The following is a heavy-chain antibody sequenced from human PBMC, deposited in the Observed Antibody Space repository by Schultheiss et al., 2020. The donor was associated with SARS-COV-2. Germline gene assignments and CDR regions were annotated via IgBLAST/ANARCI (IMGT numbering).Heavy chain of an antibody. CDR3: ARSVDLTYYYDSSGYYPYGMDV. CDR1: GGSISSYY. Sequence: SQTLSLTCTVSGGSISSYYWSWIRQPPGKGLEWIGYIYYSGSTNYNPSLKSRVTISVDTSKNQFSLKLSSVTAADTAVYYCARSVDLTYYYDSSGYYPYGMDVWGQGTTVTVSS. V-gene: IGHV4-59*08. J-gene: IGHJ6*02. D-gene: IGHD3-22*01. CDR2: IYYSGST.